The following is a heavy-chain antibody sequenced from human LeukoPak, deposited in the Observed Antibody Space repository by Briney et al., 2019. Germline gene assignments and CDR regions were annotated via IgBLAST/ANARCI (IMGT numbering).Heavy chain of an antibody. J-gene: IGHJ4*02. V-gene: IGHV1-46*01. CDR2: IYPRDGST. Sequence: ASVKVSCKASGYSFTSNYIHWVRQAPGQGLEWMGMIYPRDGSTSYAQRFQDRVTVTRDTSTSTVHMELSGLRSGDTAVYYRARDQEGFDYWGQGTQVTVSS. CDR1: GYSFTSNY. CDR3: ARDQEGFDY.